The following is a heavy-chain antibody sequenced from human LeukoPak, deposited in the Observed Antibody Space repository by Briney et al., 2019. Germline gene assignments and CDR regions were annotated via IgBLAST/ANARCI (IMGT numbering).Heavy chain of an antibody. CDR2: IYYSGST. Sequence: SETLSLTCTVSGGSISSYYWSWIRQPPGKGLEWIGYIYYSGSTNYNPSLKSRVTISVDTSKNQFSLKLSSVTAADTAVYYCAKSGGASYWYFDLWGRGTLVTVSS. CDR1: GGSISSYY. D-gene: IGHD3-16*01. V-gene: IGHV4-59*01. J-gene: IGHJ2*01. CDR3: AKSGGASYWYFDL.